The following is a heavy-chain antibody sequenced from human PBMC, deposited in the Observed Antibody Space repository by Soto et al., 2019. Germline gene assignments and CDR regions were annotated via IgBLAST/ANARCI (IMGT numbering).Heavy chain of an antibody. CDR2: IYYSGST. D-gene: IGHD1-26*01. CDR1: GGSISSYY. Sequence: SETLSLTCTVSGGSISSYYWSWIRQPPGKGLEWIEYIYYSGSTNYNPSLKSRVTISVDTSKNQFSLKLSSVTAADTAVYYCARVPTDSGSPYDYWGQGTLVTVSS. V-gene: IGHV4-59*01. CDR3: ARVPTDSGSPYDY. J-gene: IGHJ4*02.